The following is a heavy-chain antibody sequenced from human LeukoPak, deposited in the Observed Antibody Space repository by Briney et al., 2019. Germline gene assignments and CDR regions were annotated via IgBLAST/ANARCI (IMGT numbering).Heavy chain of an antibody. D-gene: IGHD4-23*01. V-gene: IGHV3-74*01. J-gene: IGHJ4*02. CDR3: VRDLDLGGYSSFEY. Sequence: PGGSLRLSCAASGFTFSSYFWMHWVRQAPGKGLVWVSRIKSDGSSSTYADSVKGRFTISRDNAKNSLNLQMNTLRAEDTAVYYCVRDLDLGGYSSFEYWGQGTLVTVSS. CDR1: GFTFSSYFW. CDR2: IKSDGSSS.